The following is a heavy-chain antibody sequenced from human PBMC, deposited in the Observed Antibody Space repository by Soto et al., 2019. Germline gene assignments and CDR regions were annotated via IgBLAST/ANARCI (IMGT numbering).Heavy chain of an antibody. CDR3: ALSGIAARPSALDY. Sequence: ASVNVSCKASGYTFTGYYMHWVRQAPGQGLEWMGWINPNSGGTNYAQKFQGWVTMTRDTSISTAYMELSRLRSDDTAVYYCALSGIAARPSALDYWGQGTLVTVSS. J-gene: IGHJ4*02. CDR1: GYTFTGYY. V-gene: IGHV1-2*04. D-gene: IGHD6-6*01. CDR2: INPNSGGT.